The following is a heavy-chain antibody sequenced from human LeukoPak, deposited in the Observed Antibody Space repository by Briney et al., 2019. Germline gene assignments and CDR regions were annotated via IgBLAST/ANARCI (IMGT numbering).Heavy chain of an antibody. CDR3: VRDAGVCGTTTCPNWFDP. J-gene: IGHJ5*02. Sequence: ASVKVSCKASGYTFTDYYLHWVRQAPGQGLEWMGWMNPNSGGTNCAQKFQDRVTMTRDTSITTAYMELSSLRSDDTAVYYCVRDAGVCGTTTCPNWFDPWGQGTLVTVSS. CDR1: GYTFTDYY. D-gene: IGHD2-2*01. V-gene: IGHV1-2*02. CDR2: MNPNSGGT.